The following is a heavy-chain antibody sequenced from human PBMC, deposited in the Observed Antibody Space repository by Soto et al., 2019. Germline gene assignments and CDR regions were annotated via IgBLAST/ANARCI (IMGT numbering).Heavy chain of an antibody. Sequence: SEPLPLTCTVSDGSISSYYWSWIRQPPGKGLEWIGDIYYSGSTNYNPSLKSRVTISVDTSKNQFSLKLSSVTAADTAVYYCARRYAGNFDYWGQGTLVTVSS. J-gene: IGHJ4*02. CDR1: DGSISSYY. D-gene: IGHD2-8*01. V-gene: IGHV4-59*01. CDR2: IYYSGST. CDR3: ARRYAGNFDY.